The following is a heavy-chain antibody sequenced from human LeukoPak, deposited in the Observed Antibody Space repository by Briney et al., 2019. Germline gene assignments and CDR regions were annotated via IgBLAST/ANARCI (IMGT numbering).Heavy chain of an antibody. D-gene: IGHD5-12*01. Sequence: GGSLRLSCAVSGFTFSTYRMNWVRQAPGMGLEWVSYISSSSSIKYYADSVKGRFTISRDNAKNSLFLQMDSLRDEDTAVYYCARSGYSGYEFDQWGQGTRVTVSS. V-gene: IGHV3-48*02. CDR2: ISSSSSIK. CDR3: ARSGYSGYEFDQ. J-gene: IGHJ4*02. CDR1: GFTFSTYR.